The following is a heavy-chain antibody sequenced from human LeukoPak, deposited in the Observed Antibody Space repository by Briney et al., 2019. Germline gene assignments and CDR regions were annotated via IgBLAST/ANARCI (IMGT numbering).Heavy chain of an antibody. J-gene: IGHJ4*02. CDR3: ARIYYYGSGSYSFDY. D-gene: IGHD3-10*01. CDR1: GFTFSSYW. Sequence: GGSLRLSCAASGFTFSSYWMSWVRQAPGKGLEWVANIKQDGSEKYYVDSVKGRFTISRDNAKNSLYLQMNSLRAEDTAVYYCARIYYYGSGSYSFDYWGLGTLVTVSS. CDR2: IKQDGSEK. V-gene: IGHV3-7*03.